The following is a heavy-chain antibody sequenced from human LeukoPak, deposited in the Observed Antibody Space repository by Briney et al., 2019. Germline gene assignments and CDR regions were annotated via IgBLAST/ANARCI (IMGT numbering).Heavy chain of an antibody. V-gene: IGHV3-74*01. CDR1: GFTFSSYW. CDR3: ASWSSLGSGYYIDY. Sequence: GGSLRLSCAASGFTFSSYWMHWVRQAPGKGLVWVSRINSEGSSATYADSVKGRFTISRDSANNTLYLQMNSLRAEDTAVYYCASWSSLGSGYYIDYWGQGTLVTVSS. D-gene: IGHD3-22*01. CDR2: INSEGSSA. J-gene: IGHJ4*02.